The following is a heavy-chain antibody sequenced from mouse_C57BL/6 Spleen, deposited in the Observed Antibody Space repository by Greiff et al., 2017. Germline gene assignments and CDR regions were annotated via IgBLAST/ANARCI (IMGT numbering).Heavy chain of an antibody. J-gene: IGHJ1*03. D-gene: IGHD2-3*01. CDR3: ARVYDGYYVGYFDV. Sequence: EVQVVESEGGLVQPGSSMKLSCTASGFTFSDYYMAWVRQVPEKGLEWVANINYDGSSTYYLDSLKSRFIISRDNAKNILYLQMSSLKSEDTATYYCARVYDGYYVGYFDVWGTGTTVTVSS. CDR2: INYDGSST. V-gene: IGHV5-16*01. CDR1: GFTFSDYY.